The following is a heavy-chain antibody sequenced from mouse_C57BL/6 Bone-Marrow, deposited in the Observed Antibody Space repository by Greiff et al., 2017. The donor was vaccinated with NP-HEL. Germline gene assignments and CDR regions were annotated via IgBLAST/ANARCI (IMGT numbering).Heavy chain of an antibody. V-gene: IGHV1-63*01. CDR2: IYPGGGYT. Sequence: VQRVESGAELVRPGTSVKMSCKASGYTFTNYWIGWAKQRPGHGLEWIGDIYPGGGYTNYNVKFKGKATLTADKSSSTAYMQFSSLTSEDSAIYYCARMDYGSSYYAMDYWGQGTSVTVTS. CDR1: GYTFTNYW. D-gene: IGHD1-1*01. J-gene: IGHJ4*01. CDR3: ARMDYGSSYYAMDY.